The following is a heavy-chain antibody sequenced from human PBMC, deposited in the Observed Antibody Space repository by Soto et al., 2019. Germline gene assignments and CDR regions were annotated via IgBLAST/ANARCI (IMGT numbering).Heavy chain of an antibody. D-gene: IGHD2-21*01. Sequence: QVQLVQSGAEVKNPGASVKVSCKSSGYRFETYAISWVRQAPGQGLEWIGWIRAYNIDTYYAQKLQDRVTMTTDTSTGTAYMELRSLRSDDTAVYYWASDQDVIIGAMDVGGEGPTVTVSS. CDR3: ASDQDVIIGAMDV. V-gene: IGHV1-18*01. CDR1: GYRFETYA. J-gene: IGHJ6*03. CDR2: IRAYNIDT.